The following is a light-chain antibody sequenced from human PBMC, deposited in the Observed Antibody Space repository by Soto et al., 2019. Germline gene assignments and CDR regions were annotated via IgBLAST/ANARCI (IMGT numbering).Light chain of an antibody. CDR1: ETVATN. CDR2: GAS. V-gene: IGKV3-15*01. J-gene: IGKJ1*01. Sequence: EVVMTQSPATLSVSPGERATLSCRASETVATNLAWYQQKPGQAPRLLISGASTRAAGISDRFRGSGSGTEFTLTISSLRSEDFALYYCQQRYNWPPTFGQGTKVDIK. CDR3: QQRYNWPPT.